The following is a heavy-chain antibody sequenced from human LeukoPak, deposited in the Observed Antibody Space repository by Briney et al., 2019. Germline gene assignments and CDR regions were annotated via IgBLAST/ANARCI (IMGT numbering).Heavy chain of an antibody. CDR1: GGSFSGYY. CDR2: INHSGST. Sequence: SETLSLTCAVYGGSFSGYYWSWIRQPPGEGLEWIGEINHSGSTNYNPSLKSRVTISVDTSKNQFSLKLSSVTAADTAVYYCARDRGESSSRTRWFDPWGQGTLVTVSS. V-gene: IGHV4-34*01. D-gene: IGHD6-13*01. J-gene: IGHJ5*02. CDR3: ARDRGESSSRTRWFDP.